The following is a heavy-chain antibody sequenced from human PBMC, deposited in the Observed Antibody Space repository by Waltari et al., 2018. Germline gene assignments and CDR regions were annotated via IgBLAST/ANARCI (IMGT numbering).Heavy chain of an antibody. CDR3: ARRSSTGVFRALDI. V-gene: IGHV3-30*19. CDR2: ISGDGTTD. Sequence: QVHLVESGGGVVQPGRSLRLSCAASGFTFTWYSLNWVRQAPGKGLEWVAFISGDGTTDHYADPVKGRFTISRDNSKNTLFLQMNSLKAEDTAIYYCARRSSTGVFRALDIWGQGTMVSVSS. J-gene: IGHJ3*02. CDR1: GFTFTWYS. D-gene: IGHD2-2*01.